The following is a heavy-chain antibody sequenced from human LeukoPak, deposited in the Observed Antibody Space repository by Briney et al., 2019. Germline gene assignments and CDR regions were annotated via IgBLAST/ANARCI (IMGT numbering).Heavy chain of an antibody. CDR3: ARRLALGQLSPQFDF. CDR1: GSSFTTFW. V-gene: IGHV5-51*01. J-gene: IGHJ4*02. CDR2: IYPGDSDT. Sequence: GESLQISCKASGSSFTTFWIGWVRQMPGKGLEWMGIIYPGDSDTRYSPSFQGQVTISADKSISTAYLQWSSLKASDTAMYYCARRLALGQLSPQFDFWGQGTLVTVSS. D-gene: IGHD3-16*02.